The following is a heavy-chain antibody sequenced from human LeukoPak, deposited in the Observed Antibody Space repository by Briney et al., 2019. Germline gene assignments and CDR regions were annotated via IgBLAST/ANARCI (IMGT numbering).Heavy chain of an antibody. V-gene: IGHV1-69*04. J-gene: IGHJ4*02. Sequence: ASVKVSCKASGGTFSSYAISWVRQAPGQRLEWMGRIIPILGTANYAQKFQGRVTITADKSTSTAYMELSSLRSEDTAVYYCARGRDSSGYYPLFDYWGQGTLVTVSS. D-gene: IGHD3-22*01. CDR3: ARGRDSSGYYPLFDY. CDR2: IIPILGTA. CDR1: GGTFSSYA.